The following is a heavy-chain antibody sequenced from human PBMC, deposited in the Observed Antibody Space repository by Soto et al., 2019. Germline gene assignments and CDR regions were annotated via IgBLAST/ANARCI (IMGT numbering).Heavy chain of an antibody. Sequence: GGSLRLSCAASGFTFSSYWMNWVRQAPGKGLEWVANINEDGSGKEYLDSVKGRFTVSRDNTKNSVYLQMDSLRVEDTAVYYCAKGISTPGIDYWGQGTLVTVSS. V-gene: IGHV3-7*03. CDR2: INEDGSGK. D-gene: IGHD2-15*01. CDR1: GFTFSSYW. J-gene: IGHJ4*02. CDR3: AKGISTPGIDY.